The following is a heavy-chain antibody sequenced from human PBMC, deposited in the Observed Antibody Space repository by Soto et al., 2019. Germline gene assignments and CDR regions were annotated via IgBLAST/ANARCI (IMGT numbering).Heavy chain of an antibody. CDR2: ISSNSAYI. D-gene: IGHD6-13*01. CDR3: TRDASRDSSARGWFDP. CDR1: GFTFRIFT. Sequence: GSLRLSCAASGFTFRIFTMNWVLQGPGKGLEWVPTISSNSAYIYYTDALRGRFTISRDNAKNSLHLQMNSLRAEDTAVYYCTRDASRDSSARGWFDPWGPGTLVTVSS. V-gene: IGHV3-21*01. J-gene: IGHJ5*02.